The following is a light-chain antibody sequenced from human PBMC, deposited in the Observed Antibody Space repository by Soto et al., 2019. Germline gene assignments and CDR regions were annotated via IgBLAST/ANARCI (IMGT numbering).Light chain of an antibody. CDR2: GAS. V-gene: IGKV3-15*01. Sequence: EIVMTQSPATLSVSPGERVTLSCRASQGVSNNLAWYQQKPGQAPRLLIHGASTRATGIPARYRGSGSGTEFTLSISSLQSEDIAVYYCQEYHNWPPRYTFGQGTKLEIK. CDR1: QGVSNN. J-gene: IGKJ2*01. CDR3: QEYHNWPPRYT.